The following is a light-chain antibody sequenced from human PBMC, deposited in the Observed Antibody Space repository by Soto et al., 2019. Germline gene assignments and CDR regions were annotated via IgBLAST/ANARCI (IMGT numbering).Light chain of an antibody. CDR2: GAS. CDR3: QQYNNWPLT. J-gene: IGKJ4*01. CDR1: QSVSSN. Sequence: EIVMTQSPATLSVSPGERATLSCRASQSVSSNLAWYQQQPGQAPRLLIYGASTRATGIPARFSGSGSGTYFTLTISSLPSEDSAVYYCQQYNNWPLTFGGGTKVEIK. V-gene: IGKV3-15*01.